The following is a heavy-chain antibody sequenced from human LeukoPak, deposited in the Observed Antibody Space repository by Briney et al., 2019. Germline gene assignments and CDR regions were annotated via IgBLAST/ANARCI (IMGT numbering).Heavy chain of an antibody. CDR2: IRYDGSNK. Sequence: GGSLRLSCAASGFTFSSYGMHWVRQAPGKGLEWVAFIRYDGSNKYYADSVKGRFTISRDNSKNTLYLQMNSLRAEDTAVYYCAKDGDRQIGTTTLGCYYMDVWGKGTTVTVSS. CDR1: GFTFSSYG. J-gene: IGHJ6*03. D-gene: IGHD1-1*01. CDR3: AKDGDRQIGTTTLGCYYMDV. V-gene: IGHV3-30*02.